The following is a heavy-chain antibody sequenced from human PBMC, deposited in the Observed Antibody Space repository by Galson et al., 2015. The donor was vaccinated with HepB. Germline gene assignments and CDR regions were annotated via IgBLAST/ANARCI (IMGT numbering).Heavy chain of an antibody. V-gene: IGHV3-23*01. D-gene: IGHD3-10*01. CDR2: ISASGDNT. J-gene: IGHJ4*02. CDR3: AKGRTGD. CDR1: GFTFNIYG. Sequence: SLRLSCAASGFTFNIYGMYWVRQAPGKGLEWVSSISASGDNTNYADSVKGRFIISRDNSKDTLSLQMNSLRVEDTAVYYCAKGRTGDWGQGTLVAVSS.